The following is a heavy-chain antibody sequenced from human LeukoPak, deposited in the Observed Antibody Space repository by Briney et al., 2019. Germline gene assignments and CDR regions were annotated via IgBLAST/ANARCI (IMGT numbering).Heavy chain of an antibody. Sequence: ASLKVSCKASGYTFTSYYMHWVRQAPGQGLEWMGWINPNSGGTNYAQKFQGRVTMTRDTSISTAYMELSRLRSDDTAVYYCAREWSSPIFGVVRDFDYWGQGTLVTVSS. CDR3: AREWSSPIFGVVRDFDY. CDR1: GYTFTSYY. V-gene: IGHV1-2*02. J-gene: IGHJ4*02. CDR2: INPNSGGT. D-gene: IGHD3-3*01.